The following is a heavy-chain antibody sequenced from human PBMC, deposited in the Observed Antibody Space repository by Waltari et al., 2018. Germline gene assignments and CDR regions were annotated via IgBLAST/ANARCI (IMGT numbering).Heavy chain of an antibody. J-gene: IGHJ5*02. Sequence: QVQLVQSGAEVKKPGATVKISCKVSGYTFTDYYMHWVQQAPGKGLEWMGWMNPNSGNTGYAQKFQGRVTITRNTSISTAYMELSSLRSEDTAVYYCARVYRGWFDPWGQGTLVTVSS. D-gene: IGHD2-2*01. CDR3: ARVYRGWFDP. CDR2: MNPNSGNT. CDR1: GYTFTDYY. V-gene: IGHV1-8*03.